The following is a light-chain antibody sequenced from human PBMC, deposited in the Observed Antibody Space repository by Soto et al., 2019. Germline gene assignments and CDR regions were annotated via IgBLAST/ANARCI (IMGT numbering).Light chain of an antibody. Sequence: QAVVTQEPSLTVSPGGTVTLTCGSSTGAVTSGHYPYWFQQKPGQAPRTLIYEVSNRPSGVSNRFSGSKSGNTASLTISGLQAEDEADYYCSSYTSSFIWVFGGGTKVTVL. V-gene: IGLV7-46*01. CDR2: EVS. CDR1: TGAVTSGHY. J-gene: IGLJ3*02. CDR3: SSYTSSFIWV.